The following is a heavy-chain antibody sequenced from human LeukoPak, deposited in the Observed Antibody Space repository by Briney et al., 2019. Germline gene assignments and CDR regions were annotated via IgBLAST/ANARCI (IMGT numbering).Heavy chain of an antibody. D-gene: IGHD3-10*01. CDR3: ARDVPTGF. V-gene: IGHV3-66*01. CDR1: GFTVSNTY. Sequence: RGSLRLSCAASGFTVSNTYMNWVRQAPGKGLEWVSILYGGGSTYYADSVKGRFTISRDNSKNTVYLQMNSLRADDTAVYYCARDVPTGFWGQGTLVTVSS. CDR2: LYGGGST. J-gene: IGHJ4*02.